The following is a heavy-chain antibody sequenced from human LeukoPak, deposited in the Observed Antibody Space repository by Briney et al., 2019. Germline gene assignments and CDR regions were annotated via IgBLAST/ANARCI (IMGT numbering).Heavy chain of an antibody. CDR3: ARARVSELLGMRKNQYNWFDP. CDR1: GGSFSGYY. V-gene: IGHV4-34*01. J-gene: IGHJ5*02. CDR2: INHSGST. D-gene: IGHD1-7*01. Sequence: SETLSLTCAVYGGSFSGYYWSWIRQPPGKGLEWIGEINHSGSTNYNPSLKSRVTISVDTSKNQFSLKLSSVTAADTAVYYCARARVSELLGMRKNQYNWFDPWGQGTLVTVSS.